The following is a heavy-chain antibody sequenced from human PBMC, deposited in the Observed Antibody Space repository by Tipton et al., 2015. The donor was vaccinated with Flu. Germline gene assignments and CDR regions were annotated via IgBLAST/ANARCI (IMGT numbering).Heavy chain of an antibody. D-gene: IGHD5-12*01. J-gene: IGHJ4*02. CDR1: GGSISDYY. Sequence: TLSLTCTVSGGSISDYYWSWIRQPPGKGLVWIAYSSGSSYYNPSLKSRVTMSVDTSKNQFSLKLDSMTAADTAVYFCARDGYSGYDFGYYFDSWGQGTLVTVST. CDR2: YSSGSS. CDR3: ARDGYSGYDFGYYFDS. V-gene: IGHV4-59*12.